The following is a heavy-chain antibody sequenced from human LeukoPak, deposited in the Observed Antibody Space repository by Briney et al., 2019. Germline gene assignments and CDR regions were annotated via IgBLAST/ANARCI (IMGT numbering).Heavy chain of an antibody. CDR3: ARHVGTATRYYFDY. CDR2: IYTSGST. V-gene: IGHV4-4*09. J-gene: IGHJ4*02. D-gene: IGHD5-24*01. CDR1: GGSICSYY. Sequence: SETLSLTCTVSGGSICSYYWSWIRQPPGKGLEWIGYIYTSGSTNYNPSLKSRVIISVDTSKNQFSLKLSSVTAADTAVYYCARHVGTATRYYFDYWGQGTLVTVSS.